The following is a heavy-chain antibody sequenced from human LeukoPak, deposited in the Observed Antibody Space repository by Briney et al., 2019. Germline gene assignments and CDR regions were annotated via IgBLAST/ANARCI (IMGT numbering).Heavy chain of an antibody. Sequence: ASVKVSCKASGYTFTGYYMHWVRQAPGQGLEWMGWINPNSGGTNYAQKFQGRVTMTRDTSISTAYMELSRLRSDDTAVYYCARSVLLLYRYYYYYGMDVWGQGTTVTVSS. D-gene: IGHD2-2*02. CDR1: GYTFTGYY. CDR3: ARSVLLLYRYYYYYGMDV. V-gene: IGHV1-2*02. CDR2: INPNSGGT. J-gene: IGHJ6*02.